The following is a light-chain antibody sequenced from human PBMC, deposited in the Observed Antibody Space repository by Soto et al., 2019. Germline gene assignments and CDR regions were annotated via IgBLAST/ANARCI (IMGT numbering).Light chain of an antibody. J-gene: IGKJ5*01. CDR1: HSVLSSSDNQNY. CDR2: WAS. CDR3: QPYHSDPIT. V-gene: IGKV4-1*01. Sequence: DFVMTQSPDSLAVSLGERATINCKSSHSVLSSSDNQNYFAWFQQKPGQPPKLIMYWASTRKSGVPDRFSGGGSVTDFTLTISSLQDEDVAVYYCQPYHSDPITFCQGTRLEIK.